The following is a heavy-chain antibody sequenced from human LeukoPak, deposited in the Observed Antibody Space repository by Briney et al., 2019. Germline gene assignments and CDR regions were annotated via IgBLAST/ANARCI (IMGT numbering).Heavy chain of an antibody. Sequence: ASVKVSCKASGYTFTSYGISWVRQAPGQGLEWMGRIIPILGIANYAHKFQGRVTITADKSTSTAYMELSSLRSEDTAVYYCASTPLYGSGTHENWFDPWGQGTLVTVSS. CDR3: ASTPLYGSGTHENWFDP. CDR2: IIPILGIA. D-gene: IGHD3-10*01. CDR1: GYTFTSYG. V-gene: IGHV1-69*04. J-gene: IGHJ5*02.